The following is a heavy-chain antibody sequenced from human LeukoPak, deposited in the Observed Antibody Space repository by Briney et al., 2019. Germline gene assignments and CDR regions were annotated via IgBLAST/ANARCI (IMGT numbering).Heavy chain of an antibody. CDR2: ISYDGSNK. V-gene: IGHV3-30-3*01. J-gene: IGHJ4*02. CDR3: ARDADLFDY. CDR1: GFTFSSYA. Sequence: PGRSLRLSCAASGFTFSSYAMHWVRQAPGKGLEWVAVISYDGSNKYYADSVKGRFTISRDNAKNSLYLQMNSLRAEDTAVYYCARDADLFDYWGQGTLVAVSS.